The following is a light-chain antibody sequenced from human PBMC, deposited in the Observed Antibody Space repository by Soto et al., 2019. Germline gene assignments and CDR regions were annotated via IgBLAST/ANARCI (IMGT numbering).Light chain of an antibody. V-gene: IGKV1-39*01. J-gene: IGKJ5*01. Sequence: DIKMNQSPSSLSASVGGRCTITCQASQDISNYLNWYQQKPGKAPKLLIYAASSLQSGVPSRFSGSGSGTDFTLTISSLQPEDFATYYCQQSYSTLITFGQGTRLEIK. CDR1: QDISNY. CDR2: AAS. CDR3: QQSYSTLIT.